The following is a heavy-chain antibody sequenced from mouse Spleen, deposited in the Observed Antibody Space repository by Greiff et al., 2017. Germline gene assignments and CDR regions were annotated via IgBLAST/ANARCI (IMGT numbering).Heavy chain of an antibody. CDR3: ARHALTTRGFAY. J-gene: IGHJ3*01. V-gene: IGHV5-9*04. CDR2: ISSGGGNT. Sequence: EVQGVESGGGLVKPGGSLKLSCAASGFTFSSYTMSWVRQTPAKRLEWVATISSGGGNTYYPDSVKGRFTISRDNARNTLYLQMSSLRSEDTAMYYCARHALTTRGFAYWGQGTLVTVSA. CDR1: GFTFSSYT. D-gene: IGHD1-1*01.